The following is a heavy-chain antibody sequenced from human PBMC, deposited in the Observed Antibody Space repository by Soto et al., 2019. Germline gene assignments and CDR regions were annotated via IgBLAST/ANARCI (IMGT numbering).Heavy chain of an antibody. CDR1: GYTFTNYA. Sequence: QVQLVQSGAEVKKPGASVKVSCKASGYTFTNYAIHWVRQAPGQRLEWMGWINTDSAKTIYSQKFQGRVTITGDTSASTAYMELSSLRSEDTSVYYCARVSHYGSGTYYAFLDYWGQGTLVTVSS. V-gene: IGHV1-3*04. CDR2: INTDSAKT. CDR3: ARVSHYGSGTYYAFLDY. D-gene: IGHD3-10*01. J-gene: IGHJ4*02.